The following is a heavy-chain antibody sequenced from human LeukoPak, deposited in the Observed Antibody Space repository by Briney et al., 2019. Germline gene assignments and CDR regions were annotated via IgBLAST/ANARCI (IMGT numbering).Heavy chain of an antibody. J-gene: IGHJ6*02. CDR3: AKNSLVVPAAIRLFYGMDV. V-gene: IGHV3-23*01. D-gene: IGHD2-2*02. Sequence: GGSLRLSCAASGFTFSSDAMSWVRQAPGKGLEWVSAISGSGGSTYYADSVKGRFTISRDNSKNTLYLQMNSLRAEDTAVYYCAKNSLVVPAAIRLFYGMDVWGQGTTVTVSS. CDR1: GFTFSSDA. CDR2: ISGSGGST.